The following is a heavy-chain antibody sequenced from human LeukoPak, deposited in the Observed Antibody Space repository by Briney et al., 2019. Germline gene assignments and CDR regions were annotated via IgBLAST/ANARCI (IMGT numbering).Heavy chain of an antibody. V-gene: IGHV1-2*02. CDR1: GYTFTGYY. D-gene: IGHD1-26*01. Sequence: ASVKVSCNASGYTFTGYYMHWVRQAPRQGLEWMGWINPNSGGTNYAQKFQGRVTMTRDTSISTAYMELSRLRSDDTAVYYCARLKSPNEDPTSGNYFLYWGQGTLVTVSS. CDR3: ARLKSPNEDPTSGNYFLY. J-gene: IGHJ4*02. CDR2: INPNSGGT.